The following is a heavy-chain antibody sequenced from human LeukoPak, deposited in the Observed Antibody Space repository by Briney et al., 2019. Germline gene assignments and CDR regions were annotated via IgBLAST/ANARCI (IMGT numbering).Heavy chain of an antibody. J-gene: IGHJ5*02. CDR1: GYTFTGYY. CDR3: ASWEYDIVVVLDAGFDP. Sequence: ASVKVSCKASGYTFTGYYMHWVRQAPGQGREWMGWINPNSGGTNYAQKFQGRVTMTRDTSISTAYMELSRLRSDDTAVYYCASWEYDIVVVLDAGFDPWGQGTLVTVFS. CDR2: INPNSGGT. D-gene: IGHD2-2*01. V-gene: IGHV1-2*02.